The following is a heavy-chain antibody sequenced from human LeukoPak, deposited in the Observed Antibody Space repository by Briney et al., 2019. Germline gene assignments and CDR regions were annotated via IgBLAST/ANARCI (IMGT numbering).Heavy chain of an antibody. CDR2: ISGSGGST. V-gene: IGHV3-23*01. Sequence: AGGSLRLSCAASGFTFSSYAMSWVRQAPGKGLEWVSAISGSGGSTYYADSVKGRFTISRDNSKNTLYLQMNSLRAEDTAVYYCAKAPLMITFGGVIVIPRFDYWGQGTLVTVSS. CDR1: GFTFSSYA. J-gene: IGHJ4*02. CDR3: AKAPLMITFGGVIVIPRFDY. D-gene: IGHD3-16*02.